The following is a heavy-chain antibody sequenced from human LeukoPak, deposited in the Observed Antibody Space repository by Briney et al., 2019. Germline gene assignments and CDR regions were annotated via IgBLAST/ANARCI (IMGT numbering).Heavy chain of an antibody. D-gene: IGHD7-27*01. CDR3: ARDLNWGQVDY. J-gene: IGHJ4*02. CDR1: GFTFSGHG. V-gene: IGHV3-74*01. Sequence: GGSLRLSCAASGFTFSGHGMYWLRQAPGKGLAWVSRINGDGSATNYAGSMKGRFTISRDNARNIVYLQMNSLREDDTAVYYCARDLNWGQVDYWGQGTLVTVSS. CDR2: INGDGSAT.